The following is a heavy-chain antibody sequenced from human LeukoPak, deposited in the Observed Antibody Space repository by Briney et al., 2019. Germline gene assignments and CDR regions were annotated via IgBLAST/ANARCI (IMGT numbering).Heavy chain of an antibody. Sequence: ASVKVSCGASGYPFTDFYMHWVRQAPGQGPEWMGWINPNSGITNYAERFQGRVTMTRDTSITTAYMELRNLRSDDTAIYYCTKAGTTSLWYYNMDVWGTGTTVTVSS. CDR2: INPNSGIT. CDR3: TKAGTTSLWYYNMDV. CDR1: GYPFTDFY. V-gene: IGHV1-2*02. J-gene: IGHJ6*03. D-gene: IGHD1-7*01.